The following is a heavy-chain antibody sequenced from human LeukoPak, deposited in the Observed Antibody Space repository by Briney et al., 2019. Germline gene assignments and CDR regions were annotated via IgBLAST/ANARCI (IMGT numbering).Heavy chain of an antibody. D-gene: IGHD6-19*01. J-gene: IGHJ4*02. CDR3: ASRGIAVAGTNY. V-gene: IGHV4-34*01. CDR1: GGSFSGYY. CDR2: INHSGST. Sequence: SETLSLTRAVYGGSFSGYYWSWIRQPPGKGLEWIGEINHSGSTNYNPSLKSRVTISVDTSKNQFSLKLSSVTAADTAVYYCASRGIAVAGTNYWGQGTLVTVSS.